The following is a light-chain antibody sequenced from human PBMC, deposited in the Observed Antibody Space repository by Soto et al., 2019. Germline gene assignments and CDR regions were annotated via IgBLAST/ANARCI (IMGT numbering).Light chain of an antibody. CDR1: QSISPW. V-gene: IGKV1-5*03. Sequence: DIQMTQSPSTLSASVGDRVTITCRASQSISPWLAWYQLKPGKAPKLLIYKASSLESGVPLRFSGSGSGTDFTLTISSLQPDDFATYYCQQYNNYSWTFGQGTKVEIK. J-gene: IGKJ1*01. CDR2: KAS. CDR3: QQYNNYSWT.